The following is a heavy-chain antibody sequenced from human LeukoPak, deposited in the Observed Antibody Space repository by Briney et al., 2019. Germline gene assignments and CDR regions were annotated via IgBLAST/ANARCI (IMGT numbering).Heavy chain of an antibody. CDR3: ATAPAVAGDF. D-gene: IGHD6-19*01. J-gene: IGHJ1*01. Sequence: ASVTVSFTASGYSFNNYGVTWVRQAPGQGNEWMGWISAYNGNTNYSQNLLARVLMTTDTSTNTAYLELRSLRFDYTAVYYFATAPAVAGDFWGQGTLVTVSS. V-gene: IGHV1-18*01. CDR1: GYSFNNYG. CDR2: ISAYNGNT.